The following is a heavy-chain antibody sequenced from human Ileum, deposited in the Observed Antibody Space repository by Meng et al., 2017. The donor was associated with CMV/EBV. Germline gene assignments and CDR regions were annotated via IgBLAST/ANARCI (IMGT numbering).Heavy chain of an antibody. CDR2: ISSSTVTM. CDR1: GFTFSSYS. V-gene: IGHV3-48*04. D-gene: IGHD4-11*01. Sequence: GESLKISCAASGFTFSSYSMNWVRQAPGKGLEWVSYISSSTVTMYYADSVKGRFTISRDNARNSLYLQMNSLRAEDTAVYYCAREGHSSYGTEYFQHWGQGTLVTVSS. J-gene: IGHJ1*01. CDR3: AREGHSSYGTEYFQH.